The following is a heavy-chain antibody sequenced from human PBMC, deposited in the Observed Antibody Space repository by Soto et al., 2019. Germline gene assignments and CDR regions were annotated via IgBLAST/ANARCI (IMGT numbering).Heavy chain of an antibody. Sequence: GASVKVSCKASGYTFTKYGINWVRQAPGRGLEWMAWISPSGFTNYAQKFQGRVTVTTDTSTTTAYMDLRSLRSDDTAVYFCARGAVSIAALQDQDAFHLWGRGTLVTVSS. D-gene: IGHD6-6*01. V-gene: IGHV1-18*01. J-gene: IGHJ3*01. CDR3: ARGAVSIAALQDQDAFHL. CDR1: GYTFTKYG. CDR2: ISPSGFT.